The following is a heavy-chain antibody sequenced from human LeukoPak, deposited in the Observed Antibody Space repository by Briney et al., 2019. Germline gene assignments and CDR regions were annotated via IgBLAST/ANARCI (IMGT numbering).Heavy chain of an antibody. Sequence: SETLSLTCTVSGVSISSYYWSWIRQPPGKGLEWIGYIYYSGSTNYNPSLKSRVTISVDTSKNQFSLKLSSVTAADTAVYYCARGLTYYYDSSGYGYYFDYWGQGTLVTVSS. CDR1: GVSISSYY. D-gene: IGHD3-22*01. V-gene: IGHV4-59*01. CDR2: IYYSGST. J-gene: IGHJ4*02. CDR3: ARGLTYYYDSSGYGYYFDY.